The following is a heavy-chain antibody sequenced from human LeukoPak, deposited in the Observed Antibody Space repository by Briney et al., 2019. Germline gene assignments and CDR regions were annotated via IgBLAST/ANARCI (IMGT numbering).Heavy chain of an antibody. Sequence: GGSLRLSCAASGFTVSSNYMSWVRQAPGKGLEWVSVIYSGGSTYYADSVKGRLAISRDNSKNTLYLQMNSLRAEDTAVYYCAKVFVTGMSYLPHWGQGTLVTVSS. J-gene: IGHJ1*01. CDR2: IYSGGST. V-gene: IGHV3-53*01. CDR3: AKVFVTGMSYLPH. CDR1: GFTVSSNY. D-gene: IGHD2-21*02.